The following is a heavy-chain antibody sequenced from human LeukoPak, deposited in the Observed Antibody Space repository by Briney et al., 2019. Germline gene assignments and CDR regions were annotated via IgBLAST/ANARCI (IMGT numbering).Heavy chain of an antibody. CDR2: IIPILDIE. J-gene: IGHJ4*02. CDR1: GGTFSNFA. D-gene: IGHD5-24*01. V-gene: IGHV1-69*04. Sequence: GASVKVSCKASGGTFSNFAINWVRQAPGQGLEWMGRIIPILDIEKYAQKFQGRVTITADKSTTTAYMELTSLRSEDTAVYYCARDWEMATKKSLDIWGQGTLVTVSS. CDR3: ARDWEMATKKSLDI.